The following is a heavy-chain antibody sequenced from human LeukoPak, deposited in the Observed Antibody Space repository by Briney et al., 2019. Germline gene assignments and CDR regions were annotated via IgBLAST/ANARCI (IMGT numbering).Heavy chain of an antibody. CDR3: ASGPYYGDYTDYYYYGMDV. CDR2: INHSGST. D-gene: IGHD4-17*01. J-gene: IGHJ6*02. CDR1: GGSFSGYY. V-gene: IGHV4-34*01. Sequence: SETLSLTCAVYGGSFSGYYWSLIRQPPGKGLEWIGEINHSGSTNYNPSLKSRVTISVDTSKNQFSLKLSSVTAADTAVYYCASGPYYGDYTDYYYYGMDVWGQGTTVTVSS.